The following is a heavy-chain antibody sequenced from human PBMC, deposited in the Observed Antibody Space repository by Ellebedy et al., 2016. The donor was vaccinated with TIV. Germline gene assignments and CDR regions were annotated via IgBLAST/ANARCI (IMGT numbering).Heavy chain of an antibody. CDR1: GFTFDDYG. CDR3: AKARSFRLWAFDY. Sequence: GESLKISCAASGFTFDDYGMSWVWQAPGKGLEWVSTISHTGSRTYYANSVEGRFIISRDNSKRTVYLQMNSLRVEDTAVYYCAKARSFRLWAFDYWGQGTLVTVSS. J-gene: IGHJ4*02. CDR2: ISHTGSRT. D-gene: IGHD5-18*01. V-gene: IGHV3-23*01.